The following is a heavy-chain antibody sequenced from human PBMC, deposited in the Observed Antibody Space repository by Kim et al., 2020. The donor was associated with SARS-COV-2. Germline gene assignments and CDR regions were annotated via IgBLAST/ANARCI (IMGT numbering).Heavy chain of an antibody. CDR1: GGSISSYY. CDR2: IYYSGST. Sequence: SETLSLTCTVSGGSISSYYWSWIRQPPGKGLEWIGYIYYSGSTNYNPSLKSRVTISVDTSKNQFSLKLSSVTAADTAVNYCASIIAGAGARGRQASWFDPWGQGTLVTVSS. V-gene: IGHV4-59*13. J-gene: IGHJ5*02. CDR3: ASIIAGAGARGRQASWFDP. D-gene: IGHD6-13*01.